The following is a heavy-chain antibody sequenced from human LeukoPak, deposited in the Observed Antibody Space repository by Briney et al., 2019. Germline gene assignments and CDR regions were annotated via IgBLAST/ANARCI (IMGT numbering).Heavy chain of an antibody. CDR1: GYTFTGYY. CDR3: ARTRGITMVRGVSY. Sequence: GASVKVSCKASGYTFTGYYMHWVRQAPGQGLEWMGWINPNSGGTNYAQKFQGRVTMTRDTSSSTAYMELSRLRSDDTAVYYCARTRGITMVRGVSYWGQGTLVTVSS. CDR2: INPNSGGT. J-gene: IGHJ4*02. D-gene: IGHD3-10*01. V-gene: IGHV1-2*02.